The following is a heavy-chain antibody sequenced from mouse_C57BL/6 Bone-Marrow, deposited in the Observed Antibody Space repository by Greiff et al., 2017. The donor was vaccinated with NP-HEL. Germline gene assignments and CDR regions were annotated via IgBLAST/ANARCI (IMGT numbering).Heavy chain of an antibody. Sequence: QVQLQQPGAELVKPGASVKLSCKASGYTFTSYWMHWVKQRPGQGLEWIGMIHPNSGSTNYNEKFKSKATLTVDNSSSTAYMQLSSLTSEDSAVYYCARWGYYYGSSYSWYFDVWGTGTTVTVSS. J-gene: IGHJ1*03. D-gene: IGHD1-1*01. CDR2: IHPNSGST. CDR3: ARWGYYYGSSYSWYFDV. CDR1: GYTFTSYW. V-gene: IGHV1-64*01.